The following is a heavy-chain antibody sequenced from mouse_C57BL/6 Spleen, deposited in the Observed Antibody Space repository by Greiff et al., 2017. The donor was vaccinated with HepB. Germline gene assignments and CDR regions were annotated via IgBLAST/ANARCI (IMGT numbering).Heavy chain of an antibody. V-gene: IGHV1-59*01. D-gene: IGHD2-1*01. CDR2: IYPADSYT. CDR3: ARELPPWFAY. CDR1: GYTFTSYW. J-gene: IGHJ3*01. Sequence: QVQLQQPGAELVKPGASVKLSCKASGYTFTSYWMNWVKQRPGQGLEWIGVIYPADSYTNYNEKFKGKATLTVDTSSSTAYMQLSSLTSEDSAVSYSARELPPWFAYWGQGTLVTVSA.